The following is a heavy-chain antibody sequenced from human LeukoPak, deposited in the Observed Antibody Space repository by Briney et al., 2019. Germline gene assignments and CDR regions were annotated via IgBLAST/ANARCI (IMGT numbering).Heavy chain of an antibody. J-gene: IGHJ3*02. Sequence: SETLSLTCTVSGGSISSGGYYWSWIRQHPGKGLEWIGYIYYSGSTYYNPSLKSRVIISVDTSKNQFSLKLSSVTAADTAVYYCARYGGARVIDAFDIWGQGTMVTVSS. V-gene: IGHV4-31*03. CDR1: GGSISSGGYY. CDR3: ARYGGARVIDAFDI. D-gene: IGHD4-23*01. CDR2: IYYSGST.